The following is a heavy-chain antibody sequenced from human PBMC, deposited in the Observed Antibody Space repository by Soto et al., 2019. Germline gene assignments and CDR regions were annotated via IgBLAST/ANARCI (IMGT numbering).Heavy chain of an antibody. CDR1: GFTFDDYA. D-gene: IGHD2-2*01. J-gene: IGHJ6*02. CDR2: ISWNSGSI. V-gene: IGHV3-9*01. CDR3: AKAGLGCRSTSCSLEYYYYGMDG. Sequence: EVQLVESGGGLVQPGRSLRLSCAASGFTFDDYAMHWVRQAPGKGLEWVSGISWNSGSIGYADSVKGRFTISRDNAKNSLYLQMNSLRAEDTALYYCAKAGLGCRSTSCSLEYYYYGMDGWGQGTTVTVSS.